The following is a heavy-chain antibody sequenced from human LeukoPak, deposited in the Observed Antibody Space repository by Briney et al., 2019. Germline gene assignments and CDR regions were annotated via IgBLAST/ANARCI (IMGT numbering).Heavy chain of an antibody. V-gene: IGHV4-4*07. J-gene: IGHJ4*02. CDR3: AGMYYDILTGQSDY. CDR2: IYTRGTN. CDR1: GGSISSYY. Sequence: SETLSLTSTVSGGSISSYYWSWIRQPAGKRLEWSGRIYTRGTNTYNPSLKSRATMSVDTPKNQFSLKLSSVTAADTAVYYCAGMYYDILTGQSDYWGQGTLVTVSS. D-gene: IGHD3-9*01.